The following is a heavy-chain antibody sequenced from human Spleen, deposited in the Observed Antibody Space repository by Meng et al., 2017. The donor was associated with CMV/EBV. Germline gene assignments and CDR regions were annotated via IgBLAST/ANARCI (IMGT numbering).Heavy chain of an antibody. Sequence: GESLKISCAVSGFTVSDNYMTWVRQAPGKGLEWVSLIYSGGTTRCTESVKGRFTISRDNSENMVYLLMNSLRAEDTAVYFCARVAYGNYYDSSGYRPPNFFDSWGQGTLVTVSS. V-gene: IGHV3-53*01. CDR2: IYSGGTT. D-gene: IGHD3-22*01. CDR3: ARVAYGNYYDSSGYRPPNFFDS. J-gene: IGHJ4*02. CDR1: GFTVSDNY.